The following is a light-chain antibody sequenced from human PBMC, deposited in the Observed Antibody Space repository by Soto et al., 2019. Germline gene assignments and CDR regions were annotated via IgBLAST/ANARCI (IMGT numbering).Light chain of an antibody. Sequence: EIVLTQSPGTLSLSPGERATLYSSASQSVSSSYLAWYQQKPGQAPRLLIYGASSRATGIPDRFSGSGSGTDFTLTISRLEPEDFAVYYCQQYGSSPRTFGQGTKVDI. CDR1: QSVSSSY. J-gene: IGKJ1*01. V-gene: IGKV3-20*01. CDR2: GAS. CDR3: QQYGSSPRT.